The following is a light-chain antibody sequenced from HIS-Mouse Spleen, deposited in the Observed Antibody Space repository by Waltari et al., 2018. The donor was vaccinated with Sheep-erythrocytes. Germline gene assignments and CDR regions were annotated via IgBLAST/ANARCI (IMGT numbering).Light chain of an antibody. CDR1: SSDVGGYNY. V-gene: IGLV2-8*01. CDR3: SSYAGSNNWV. J-gene: IGLJ3*02. CDR2: EVS. Sequence: QSALTQPLSASGSPGQSVTISCTGTSSDVGGYNYVSWYQQHPGKAPKPMIYEVSKRPSGVPDRFSGSKSGNTASLTVSGLQAEDEADYYCSSYAGSNNWVFGGGTKLTVL.